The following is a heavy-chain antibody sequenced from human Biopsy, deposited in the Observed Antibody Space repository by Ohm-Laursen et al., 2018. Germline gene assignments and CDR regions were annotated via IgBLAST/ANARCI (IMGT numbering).Heavy chain of an antibody. J-gene: IGHJ4*02. CDR2: LSYTRGI. V-gene: IGHV4-59*01. Sequence: SETLSLTCTVSGGSISGYHWSWIRRSPGKGLEWLAYLSYTRGITSNPSPNGRATMSLDTSKNQFSLRLIYVTAADTAVYYCARMPHFDYWGQGILVTVSS. CDR1: GGSISGYH. CDR3: ARMPHFDY. D-gene: IGHD2-2*01.